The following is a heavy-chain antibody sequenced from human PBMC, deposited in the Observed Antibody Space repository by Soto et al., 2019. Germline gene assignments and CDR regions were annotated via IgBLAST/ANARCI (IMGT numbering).Heavy chain of an antibody. CDR1: GFTFSDYY. CDR3: ARDPYTSGWFYFDF. J-gene: IGHJ4*02. D-gene: IGHD6-19*01. CDR2: ISKSSTYT. Sequence: GGSLRLSCAASGFTFSDYYMSWIRQAPGKGLEWISYISKSSTYTNYADSVKGRFTISRDNSKNTLYLQMNSLRAEDTAVYYCARDPYTSGWFYFDFWGQGALVTVSS. V-gene: IGHV3-11*05.